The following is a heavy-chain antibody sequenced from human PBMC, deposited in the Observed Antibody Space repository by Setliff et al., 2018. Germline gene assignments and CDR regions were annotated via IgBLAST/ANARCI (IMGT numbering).Heavy chain of an antibody. D-gene: IGHD3-3*01. CDR2: IYSSGDT. J-gene: IGHJ6*03. V-gene: IGHV4-4*07. CDR3: ARMSGFQYMDV. CDR1: GGSISSYY. Sequence: SETLSLTCIVSGGSISSYYWSWIRQPAGKGLEWIGRIYSSGDTKSNPSLKSRVTISVDTSRTHFSLRLTSVTAADTAVYYCARMSGFQYMDVWGKGTTVTVSS.